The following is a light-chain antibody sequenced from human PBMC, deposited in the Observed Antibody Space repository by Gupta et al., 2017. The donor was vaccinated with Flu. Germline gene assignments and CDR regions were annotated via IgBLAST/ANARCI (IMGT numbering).Light chain of an antibody. J-gene: IGKJ2*01. CDR3: QQSYSTPYN. CDR1: QSITNY. CDR2: AAS. V-gene: IGKV1-39*01. Sequence: PSSLSASVGDRVTITCRTSQSITNYLHWYQQKPGKAPKLLIYAASTLQSGVPSRFSGSRSGADFTLTIGRLQPEDFATYYCQQSYSTPYNFGQGTKVEIK.